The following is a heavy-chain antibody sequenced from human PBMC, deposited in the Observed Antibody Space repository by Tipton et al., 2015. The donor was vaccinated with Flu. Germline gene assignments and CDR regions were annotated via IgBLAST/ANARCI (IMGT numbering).Heavy chain of an antibody. D-gene: IGHD2-2*03. Sequence: LRLSCTVSGDSISSGGAYWTWIRQHPGNGLEWIGGIYYSGSTYYSPSLKSRVTISVDTSKNQFSLKLSSVAAADTAVYYCARDGYYYYYYGMDVWGQGTTVTVSS. V-gene: IGHV4-31*02. J-gene: IGHJ6*02. CDR2: IYYSGST. CDR3: ARDGYYYYYYGMDV. CDR1: GDSISSGGAY.